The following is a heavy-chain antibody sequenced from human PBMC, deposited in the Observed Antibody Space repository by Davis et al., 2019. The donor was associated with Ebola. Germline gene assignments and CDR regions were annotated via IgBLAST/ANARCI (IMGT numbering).Heavy chain of an antibody. D-gene: IGHD3-10*01. Sequence: GGSLRLSCAASGFTFSDYYMSWIRQAPGKGLEWISYISGTSDSIVYADSVKGRFTVSRDNAKNSVFLQMNNLRDGDTAVYYCARRTYKNFDLWGPGTLVTVSS. V-gene: IGHV3-11*04. CDR3: ARRTYKNFDL. CDR2: ISGTSDSI. CDR1: GFTFSDYY. J-gene: IGHJ2*01.